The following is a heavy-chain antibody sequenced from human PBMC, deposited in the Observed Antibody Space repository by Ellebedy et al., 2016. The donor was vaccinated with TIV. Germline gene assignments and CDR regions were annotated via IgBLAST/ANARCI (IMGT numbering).Heavy chain of an antibody. D-gene: IGHD3-16*01. Sequence: GSLRLSXAVYGGSFSGYYWSWIRQPPGKGLEWIGEINHSGSTNYNPSLKSRITISVDTSKTQFSLKVSSVTAADTAVYYCARDDYDVLDYWGQGAQVTVSS. V-gene: IGHV4-34*01. CDR2: INHSGST. J-gene: IGHJ4*02. CDR3: ARDDYDVLDY. CDR1: GGSFSGYY.